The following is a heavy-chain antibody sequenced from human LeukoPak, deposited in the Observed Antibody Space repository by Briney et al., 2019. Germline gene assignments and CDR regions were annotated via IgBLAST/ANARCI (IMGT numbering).Heavy chain of an antibody. D-gene: IGHD1-26*01. J-gene: IGHJ4*02. CDR3: ASEGGSGDTYYFDY. CDR2: IYTSGST. Sequence: SETLSLTCTVSGGSITSYYWSWIRQPAGKGLEWIGRIYTSGSTNYNPSLKSRVTMSVDTSKNQFSLKLSSVTAADTAVSYCASEGGSGDTYYFDYWGQGTLVTVSS. V-gene: IGHV4-4*07. CDR1: GGSITSYY.